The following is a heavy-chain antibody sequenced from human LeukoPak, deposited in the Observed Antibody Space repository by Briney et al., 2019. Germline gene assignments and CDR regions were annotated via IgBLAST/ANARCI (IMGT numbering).Heavy chain of an antibody. CDR3: ARKSVAATPRDIVYQYSYMDV. CDR1: GYTFTSYA. V-gene: IGHV7-4-1*02. D-gene: IGHD2-15*01. CDR2: ISTNTGNP. J-gene: IGHJ6*03. Sequence: ASVKVSCKSSGYTFTSYAMNWVRQAPGQGLEWMGWISTNTGNPTYAQGFTGRFVFSLDNSVSTAYLQMSSLKAEDTAVYYCARKSVAATPRDIVYQYSYMDVWGKGTTVTVSS.